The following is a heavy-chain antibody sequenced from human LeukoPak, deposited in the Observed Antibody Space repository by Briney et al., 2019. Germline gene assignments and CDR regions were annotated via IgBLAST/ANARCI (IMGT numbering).Heavy chain of an antibody. Sequence: GGSLRLSCAASGFTFSSYGMHWVRQAPGKGLEWVAVISKDGSDKYYPGSVRGRFTISRDNSKNTLYLQMNSPRAEDTATYYCGKNRYSGSLSPFDIWGQGTMVTVSS. CDR1: GFTFSSYG. CDR2: ISKDGSDK. D-gene: IGHD1-26*01. V-gene: IGHV3-30*18. CDR3: GKNRYSGSLSPFDI. J-gene: IGHJ3*02.